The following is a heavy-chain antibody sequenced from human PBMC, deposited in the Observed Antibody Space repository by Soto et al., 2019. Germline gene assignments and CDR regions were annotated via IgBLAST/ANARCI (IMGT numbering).Heavy chain of an antibody. CDR2: IYWDDDK. Sequence: YGPPLVNPTQTLTLTCTFSGFSLSTSGVGVGWIRQAPGKALEWLAVIYWDDDKRYSPSLKNRLTITKDTSNNQVVLTMTNMDLVDTGTYFGAHRSDGNYFHYWGQGSLETVSS. J-gene: IGHJ4*02. V-gene: IGHV2-5*02. D-gene: IGHD1-26*01. CDR1: GFSLSTSGVG. CDR3: AHRSDGNYFHY.